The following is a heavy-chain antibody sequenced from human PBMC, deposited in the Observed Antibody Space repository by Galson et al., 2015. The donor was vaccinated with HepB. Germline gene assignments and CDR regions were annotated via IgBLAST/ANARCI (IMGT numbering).Heavy chain of an antibody. CDR3: AKDLTTVITFGDY. D-gene: IGHD4-17*01. J-gene: IGHJ4*02. V-gene: IGHV3-23*01. CDR2: ISDYDDST. CDR1: GFTFSSYA. Sequence: SLRLSCAASGFTFSSYAMSWVRQAPGKGLEWVSSISDYDDSTYYTDSVKGRFTISRDNSKNTLYLQMNSLRVEDTAVYYCAKDLTTVITFGDYWGQGTLVTVSS.